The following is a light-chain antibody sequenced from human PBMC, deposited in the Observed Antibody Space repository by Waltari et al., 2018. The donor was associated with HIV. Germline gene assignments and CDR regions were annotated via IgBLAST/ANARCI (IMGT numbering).Light chain of an antibody. CDR3: QQYYTTPLT. V-gene: IGKV4-1*01. CDR1: QHVLYSPNNKNF. CDR2: WAS. J-gene: IGKJ4*01. Sequence: DILMTQSPDSLAVSRGERATIHCRSSQHVLYSPNNKNFLAWYQQKPGQPPKLLIYWASTRESGVPDRFSGSGSGTDFTLTISSLQAEDVAVYYCQQYYTTPLTFGGGTKVEIK.